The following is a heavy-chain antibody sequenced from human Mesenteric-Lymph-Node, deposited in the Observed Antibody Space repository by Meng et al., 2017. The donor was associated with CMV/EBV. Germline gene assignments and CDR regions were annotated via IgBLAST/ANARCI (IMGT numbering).Heavy chain of an antibody. CDR2: ISSSGSTI. Sequence: GESLKISCAASGFTFSSYSMNWVRQAPGKGLEWVSYISSSGSTIYYADSVKGRFTLSRDNAKDSLYLQMNSLRAEDTAVYYCARERGGYDYFDYWGQGTLVTVSS. CDR1: GFTFSSYS. D-gene: IGHD3-16*01. V-gene: IGHV3-48*04. J-gene: IGHJ4*02. CDR3: ARERGGYDYFDY.